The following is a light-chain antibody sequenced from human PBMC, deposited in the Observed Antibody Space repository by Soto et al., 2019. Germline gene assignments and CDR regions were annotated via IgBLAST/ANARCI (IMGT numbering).Light chain of an antibody. V-gene: IGLV2-8*01. Sequence: QSALTQPPSASGSPGQSVAISCTGTSSDVGGYDYVSWYQQHPGKAPKLMFYDVSKRPSGVPDRFSGSKSGNTASLTVSGLQAEDEADYYCSSYAGTHIVFGTGTKVTVL. CDR3: SSYAGTHIV. CDR1: SSDVGGYDY. J-gene: IGLJ1*01. CDR2: DVS.